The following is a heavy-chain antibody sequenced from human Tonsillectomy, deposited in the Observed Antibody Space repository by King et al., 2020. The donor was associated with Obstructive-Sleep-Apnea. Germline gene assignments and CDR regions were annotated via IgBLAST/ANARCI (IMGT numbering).Heavy chain of an antibody. CDR3: AKDTSSVAY. CDR1: GFIFSNYA. Sequence: VQLVESGGGVVQPGGSLRLSCAASGFIFSNYAMHWVRQAPGKGLEWVALIRYDGSNKYYADSVKGRFTISRDNSKNTLYLQMNSLRTEDTAVYYCAKDTSSVAYWGQGTLVTVSS. V-gene: IGHV3-30*02. D-gene: IGHD1-1*01. CDR2: IRYDGSNK. J-gene: IGHJ4*02.